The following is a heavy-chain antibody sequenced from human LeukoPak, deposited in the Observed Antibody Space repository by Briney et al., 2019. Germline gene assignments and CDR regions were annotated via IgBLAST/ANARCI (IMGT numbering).Heavy chain of an antibody. D-gene: IGHD3-10*01. CDR2: IIPIFGTA. CDR3: ARGVSYGSGSYIGDP. Sequence: ASVKVSCKASGGTFSSYAISWVRQAPGQGLEWMGGIIPIFGTANYAQKFQGRVTITADESTSTAYMELSSLRSEDTAVYYCARGVSYGSGSYIGDPWGQGTLVTVSS. CDR1: GGTFSSYA. V-gene: IGHV1-69*13. J-gene: IGHJ5*02.